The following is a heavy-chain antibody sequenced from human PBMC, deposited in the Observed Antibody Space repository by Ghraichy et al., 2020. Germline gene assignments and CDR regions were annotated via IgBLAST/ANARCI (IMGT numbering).Heavy chain of an antibody. CDR1: GFTFSSYW. CDR3: ARVKRGLFGYGDLNFDY. J-gene: IGHJ4*02. D-gene: IGHD4-17*01. Sequence: GGSLRLSCAASGFTFSSYWMSWVRQAPGKGLEWVANIKQDGSEKYYVDSVKGRFTISRDNAKNSLYLQMNSLRAEDTAVYYCARVKRGLFGYGDLNFDYWGQGTLVTVCS. CDR2: IKQDGSEK. V-gene: IGHV3-7*01.